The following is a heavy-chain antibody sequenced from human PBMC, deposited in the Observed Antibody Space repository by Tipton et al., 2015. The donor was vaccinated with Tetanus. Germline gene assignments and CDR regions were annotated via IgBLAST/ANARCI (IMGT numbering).Heavy chain of an antibody. CDR3: AKSPEEDYYYYGMDV. CDR1: GFTFSSYA. Sequence: SLRLSCAASGFTFSSYAMSWVRQAPGKGLEWVSAIGPTGDTYYSGSVEGRFTVSRDNSKNTLYLHMNSLRAEDTAVYYCAKSPEEDYYYYGMDVWGQGTTVTVSS. J-gene: IGHJ6*02. V-gene: IGHV3-23*01. CDR2: IGPTGDT.